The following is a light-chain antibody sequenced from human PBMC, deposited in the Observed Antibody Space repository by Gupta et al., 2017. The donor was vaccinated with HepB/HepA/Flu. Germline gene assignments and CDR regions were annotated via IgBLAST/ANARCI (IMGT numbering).Light chain of an antibody. CDR3: QHRHNWLLT. V-gene: IGKV3-11*01. J-gene: IGKJ4*01. CDR2: DAS. CDR1: ENVDNK. Sequence: EVVLTQSPATLSLSPGERASLSCRASENVDNKLAWYHQRPGQPPTFLIYDASVRATGVPARFSGSGSGTDFTLNIDSLEPEDLGVYYCQHRHNWLLTFGGGTKVEI.